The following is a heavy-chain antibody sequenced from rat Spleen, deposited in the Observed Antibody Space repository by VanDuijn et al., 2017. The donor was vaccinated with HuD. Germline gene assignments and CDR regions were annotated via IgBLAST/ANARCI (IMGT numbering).Heavy chain of an antibody. J-gene: IGHJ2*01. CDR2: ISYDGSRT. Sequence: EVQLVESGGGLVQPGRSMKLSCAASGFTFSDYNMAWVRQAPKKGLEWVATISYDGSRTNYRDSVKGRFTISRDIAKSTLYLQMDSLGSEDTAIYYCTRPTPGIPFNYWGQGVMVTVSS. CDR3: TRPTPGIPFNY. D-gene: IGHD1-4*01. CDR1: GFTFSDYN. V-gene: IGHV5-7*01.